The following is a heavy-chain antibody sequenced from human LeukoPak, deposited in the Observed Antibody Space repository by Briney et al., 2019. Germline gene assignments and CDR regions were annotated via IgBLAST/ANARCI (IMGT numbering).Heavy chain of an antibody. CDR2: IYSGGDT. V-gene: IGHV3-66*01. CDR1: GFTVSSNY. D-gene: IGHD6-19*01. CDR3: ARAHGSGWPAIFDY. Sequence: GGSLRLSCAASGFTVSSNYISWIRQAPGKGLEWVSVIYSGGDTYYADSVKGRFTISRDNSKNTPYLQMNSLRAEDTAVYYCARAHGSGWPAIFDYWGQGTLVTVAS. J-gene: IGHJ4*02.